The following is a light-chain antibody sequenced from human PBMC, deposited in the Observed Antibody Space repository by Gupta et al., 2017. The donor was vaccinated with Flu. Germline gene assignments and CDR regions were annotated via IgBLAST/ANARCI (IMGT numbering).Light chain of an antibody. CDR3: QQDYNLPWT. CDR2: GAS. V-gene: IGKV3-7*04. Sequence: PGERVTLSCRASQSVSSSYLTWYQQKPGQAPRLLIYGASTRATSIPARFSGSGSGTDFTLTISSLQPEDFAVYYCQQDYNLPWTFGQGTKVEIK. CDR1: QSVSSSY. J-gene: IGKJ1*01.